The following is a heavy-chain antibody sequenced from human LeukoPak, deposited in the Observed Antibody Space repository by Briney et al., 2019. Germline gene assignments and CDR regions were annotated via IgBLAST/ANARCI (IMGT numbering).Heavy chain of an antibody. CDR2: ISGSGGSP. V-gene: IGHV3-23*01. D-gene: IGHD2/OR15-2a*01. Sequence: GGSLRLSCAASGFSFSTYAMTWVRRAPGKGLEWVSGISGSGGSPYYADSVKGRFTISRDNSKNTLYLQMNSLGAEDTAVYYCAKLVSTTQMGDYWGQGTPVTVSS. CDR1: GFSFSTYA. J-gene: IGHJ4*02. CDR3: AKLVSTTQMGDY.